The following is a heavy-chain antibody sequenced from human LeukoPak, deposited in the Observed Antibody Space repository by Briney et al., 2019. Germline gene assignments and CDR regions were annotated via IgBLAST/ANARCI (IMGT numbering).Heavy chain of an antibody. D-gene: IGHD3-22*01. CDR3: ARGTEVYYDSSSYYSY. J-gene: IGHJ4*02. CDR2: INSDGSST. CDR1: GFTFSSYW. V-gene: IGHV3-74*01. Sequence: GGSLRLSXAGSGFTFSSYWMHWVRQAPGKGLVWVSRINSDGSSTSYADSVKGRFTISRDNAKNSLYLQMNSLRAEDTAFYYCARGTEVYYDSSSYYSYWGQGTLVTVSS.